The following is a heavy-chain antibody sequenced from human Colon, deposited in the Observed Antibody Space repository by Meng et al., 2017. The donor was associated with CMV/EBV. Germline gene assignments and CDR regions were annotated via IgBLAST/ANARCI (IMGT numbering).Heavy chain of an antibody. CDR2: SSGSGGTT. V-gene: IGHV3-23*01. CDR1: TFVNYA. CDR3: VKGDYDSNGYRRYNWFDP. Sequence: TFVNYAMNWVRQAPGKGLEWVCSSSGSGGTTDYADAVKGRFTVSRDNSKNTLFLQMDSLRADDTAVYYCVKGDYDSNGYRRYNWFDPWGQGTLVTVSS. D-gene: IGHD3-22*01. J-gene: IGHJ5*01.